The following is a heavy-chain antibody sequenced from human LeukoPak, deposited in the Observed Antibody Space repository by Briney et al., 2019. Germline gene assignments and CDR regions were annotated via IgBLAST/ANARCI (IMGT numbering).Heavy chain of an antibody. CDR3: AKCMVGGGIITRGAFDI. D-gene: IGHD3-10*01. J-gene: IGHJ3*02. CDR1: GFTFSSYA. CDR2: ISGSGGST. V-gene: IGHV3-23*01. Sequence: GGSLRLSCAASGFTFSSYAMSWVRQAPGKGLEWVSAISGSGGSTYYADSVKGRFTISRDNSKNTLYLQMNSLRAEDTAVYYCAKCMVGGGIITRGAFDISGQGTMVTVSS.